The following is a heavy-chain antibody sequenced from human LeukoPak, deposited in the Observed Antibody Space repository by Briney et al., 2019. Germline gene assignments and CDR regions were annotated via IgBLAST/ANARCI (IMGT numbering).Heavy chain of an antibody. V-gene: IGHV3-23*01. CDR1: GFTFSGFA. CDR3: AKMKGHPLQKYYMDV. CDR2: ISGSGDNT. Sequence: GSLRLSCAASGFTFSGFAMSWVRRTPGKGLEWVSGISGSGDNTLYAASVKGRFTISRDNSKNTLYLEMNSLGAEDTAIYYCAKMKGHPLQKYYMDVWGQGTTVTVSS. D-gene: IGHD2/OR15-2a*01. J-gene: IGHJ6*01.